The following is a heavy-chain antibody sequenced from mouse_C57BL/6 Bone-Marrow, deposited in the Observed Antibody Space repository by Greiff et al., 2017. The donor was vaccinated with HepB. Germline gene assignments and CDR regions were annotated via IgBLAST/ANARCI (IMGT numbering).Heavy chain of an antibody. D-gene: IGHD1-1*01. CDR1: GYTFTSYW. Sequence: QVQLQQPGAELVKPGASVTLSCKASGYTFTSYWMHWVKQRPGRGLEWIGRIDPNSGGTKYNEKFKSKATLTVDKPSSTAYMQLSSLTSEDSAVYYCARSGTTVVARYWYFDVWGTGTTVTVSS. J-gene: IGHJ1*03. V-gene: IGHV1-72*01. CDR3: ARSGTTVVARYWYFDV. CDR2: IDPNSGGT.